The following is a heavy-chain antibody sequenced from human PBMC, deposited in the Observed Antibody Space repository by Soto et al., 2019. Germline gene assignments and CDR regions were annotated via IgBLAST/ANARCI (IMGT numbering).Heavy chain of an antibody. V-gene: IGHV3-30*18. J-gene: IGHJ4*02. CDR3: AKESYSTYYYDSSGYYPNY. Sequence: PGGSLRLSCAASGFTFSSYGMHWVRQAPGKGLEWVAVISYDGSNKYYADSVKGRFTISRDNSKNTLYLQMNSLRAEDTAVYYCAKESYSTYYYDSSGYYPNYWGQGTLVTVSS. CDR1: GFTFSSYG. CDR2: ISYDGSNK. D-gene: IGHD3-22*01.